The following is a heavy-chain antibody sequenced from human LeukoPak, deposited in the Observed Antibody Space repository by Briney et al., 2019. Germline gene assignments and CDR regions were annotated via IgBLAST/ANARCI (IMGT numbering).Heavy chain of an antibody. CDR1: GYSISSGRF. Sequence: SETLSLTRSVSGYSISSGRFWGWIRRPPGKGLEWLGSIYNTGTTYLSPSLKNRLTISVDTSRNQFSLKLTSMTAADTAMYYCAKTSSVAARGPFDIWGLGTVVTVSP. CDR2: IYNTGTT. V-gene: IGHV4-38-2*01. D-gene: IGHD6-6*01. J-gene: IGHJ3*02. CDR3: AKTSSVAARGPFDI.